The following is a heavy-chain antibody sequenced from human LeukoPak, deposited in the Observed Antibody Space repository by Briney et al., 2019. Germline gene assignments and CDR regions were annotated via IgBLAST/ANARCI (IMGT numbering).Heavy chain of an antibody. CDR2: IIPIFGTT. CDR1: GGTFISYA. CDR3: AREGNSSGYSQFDI. J-gene: IGHJ3*02. Sequence: SVKVSFKASGGTFISYAISWVGQAPGQGREGMGVIIPIFGTTNYAQKFQGRVTLTTDESTSTAYMELSSLRSEDTAVYYCAREGNSSGYSQFDIWGQGTMVTVSS. V-gene: IGHV1-69*05. D-gene: IGHD3-22*01.